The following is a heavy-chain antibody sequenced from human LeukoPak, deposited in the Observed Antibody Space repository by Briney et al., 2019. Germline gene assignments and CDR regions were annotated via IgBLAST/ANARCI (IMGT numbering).Heavy chain of an antibody. CDR2: ISMNVQTT. D-gene: IGHD1-1*01. CDR3: VREGLERRTNFDY. V-gene: IGHV3-64D*06. CDR1: GFTFASHV. Sequence: GGSLRLSCSASGFTFASHVMHWVRQAPGKGLQYVSGISMNVQTTYYAGSVKGRFTISRDSSKNTVYLQMNSLTAEDTAVYYCVREGLERRTNFDYWGQGTLVSVSS. J-gene: IGHJ4*02.